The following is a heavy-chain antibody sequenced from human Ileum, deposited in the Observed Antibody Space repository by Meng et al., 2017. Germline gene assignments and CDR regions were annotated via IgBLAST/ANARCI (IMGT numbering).Heavy chain of an antibody. J-gene: IGHJ4*02. D-gene: IGHD3-9*01. CDR3: ARAVIDILTGYHAPLYYFDY. CDR1: GGSISSGSYY. Sequence: SETLSLTCTVSGGSISSGSYYWSWIRQPAGKGLEWIGRIYTSGSTNYNPSLKSRVTISVDTSKNQFSLKLSSVTAADTAVYYCARAVIDILTGYHAPLYYFDYWGQGTLVTVSS. CDR2: IYTSGST. V-gene: IGHV4-61*02.